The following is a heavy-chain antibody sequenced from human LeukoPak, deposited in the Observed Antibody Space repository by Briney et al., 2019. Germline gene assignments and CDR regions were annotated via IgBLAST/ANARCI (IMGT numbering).Heavy chain of an antibody. Sequence: GASVKVSCKASGYTFTSYYMHWVRQAPGQGLEWMGWINPNSGGTNYAQKFQGRVTMTRDTSISTAYMELSRLRSDDTAVYYCARDREDYSNYEVQGYFDYWGQGTLVTVSS. CDR2: INPNSGGT. V-gene: IGHV1-2*02. J-gene: IGHJ4*02. CDR3: ARDREDYSNYEVQGYFDY. CDR1: GYTFTSYY. D-gene: IGHD4-4*01.